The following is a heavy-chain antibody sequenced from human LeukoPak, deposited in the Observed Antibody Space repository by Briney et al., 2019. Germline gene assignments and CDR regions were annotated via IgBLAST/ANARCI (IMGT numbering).Heavy chain of an antibody. V-gene: IGHV3-30-3*02. CDR1: GFTFSGYA. J-gene: IGHJ6*02. CDR2: ISYDGSQK. D-gene: IGHD4-17*01. Sequence: GSLRLSCAASGFTFSGYAMHWVRQAPGKGLEWVAVISYDGSQKYYADSVTGRFTISRDNSKNTLFLQMTSLSAEDTAVYYCAKLLYGYYYYGVDVWGQGTTVTVSS. CDR3: AKLLYGYYYYGVDV.